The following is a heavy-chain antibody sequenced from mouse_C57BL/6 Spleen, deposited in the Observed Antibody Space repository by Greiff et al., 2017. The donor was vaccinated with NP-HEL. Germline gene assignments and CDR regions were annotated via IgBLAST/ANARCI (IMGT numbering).Heavy chain of an antibody. CDR3: TRGEDYYGSSYGWYLDV. Sequence: QVQLKESGAELVRPGASVTLSCKASGYTFTDYEMHWVKQTPVHGLEWIGAIDPETGGTAYNQKFKGKAILTADKSSSTAYMELRSLTLEDSAVYDCTRGEDYYGSSYGWYLDVWGTGTTVTFSS. J-gene: IGHJ1*03. CDR2: IDPETGGT. D-gene: IGHD1-1*01. V-gene: IGHV1-15*01. CDR1: GYTFTDYE.